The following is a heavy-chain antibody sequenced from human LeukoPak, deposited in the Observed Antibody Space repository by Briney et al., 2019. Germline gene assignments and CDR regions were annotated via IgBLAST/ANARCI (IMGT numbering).Heavy chain of an antibody. CDR1: GFTFNNYA. V-gene: IGHV3-23*01. D-gene: IGHD3-10*01. CDR3: AKGVLSGMRYYYGMDV. Sequence: GGSLRLSCAASGFTFNNYAMNWVRQAPGKGLEWVSSITSSGDTTHYADSVRGRCTISRDNSRNTLSLQMTSLRAEDTAVYYCAKGVLSGMRYYYGMDVWGKGTTVTVSS. J-gene: IGHJ6*04. CDR2: ITSSGDTT.